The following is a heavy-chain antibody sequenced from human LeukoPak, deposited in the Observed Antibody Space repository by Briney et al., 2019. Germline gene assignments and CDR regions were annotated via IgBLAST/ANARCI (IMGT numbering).Heavy chain of an antibody. CDR2: IKQDGSEK. D-gene: IGHD3-16*01. CDR1: GFTFSSYW. V-gene: IGHV3-7*03. Sequence: QPGGSLRLSCAASGFTFSSYWMNWVRQAPGEGLEWVANIKQDGSEKNYVDSVKGRFTISRDNANNSLHLQMNSLRAEDTAVYYCARDLGDGFDCWGQGTLVTVSS. J-gene: IGHJ4*02. CDR3: ARDLGDGFDC.